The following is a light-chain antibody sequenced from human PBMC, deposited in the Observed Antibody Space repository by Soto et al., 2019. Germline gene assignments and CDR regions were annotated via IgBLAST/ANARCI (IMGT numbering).Light chain of an antibody. Sequence: EIVLTQSPGTLSLSPGERATLSCRASQSVSSSYLAWYQQKPGQAPRLVIYDIFTRATGVPTRISGSGSGTEFTLTISSLLSEDFAVYSCQQYNNWPLTFGGGTKVDIK. J-gene: IGKJ4*01. V-gene: IGKV3D-15*01. CDR3: QQYNNWPLT. CDR2: DIF. CDR1: QSVSSSY.